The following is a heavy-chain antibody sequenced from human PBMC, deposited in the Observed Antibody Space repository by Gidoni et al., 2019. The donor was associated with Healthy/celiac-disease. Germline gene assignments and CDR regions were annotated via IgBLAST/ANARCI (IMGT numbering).Heavy chain of an antibody. V-gene: IGHV4-39*01. D-gene: IGHD2-15*01. CDR3: ARFCSGGSCYKRRDY. CDR1: GGSISSSSYY. J-gene: IGHJ4*02. Sequence: QLQLQESGPGLVKPSETLSLTCTVSGGSISSSSYYWGWLRQPPGKGLEWIGSIYYSGSTYYNPSLKSRVTISVDTSKNQFSLKLSSVTAADTAVYYCARFCSGGSCYKRRDYWGQGTLVTVSS. CDR2: IYYSGST.